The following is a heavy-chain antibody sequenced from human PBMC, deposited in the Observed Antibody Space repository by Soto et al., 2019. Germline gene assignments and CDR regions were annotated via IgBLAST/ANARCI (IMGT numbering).Heavy chain of an antibody. CDR3: AKEYSPIVVVPAAIGSFDY. V-gene: IGHV3-30*18. D-gene: IGHD2-2*01. CDR1: GFTFSSYG. Sequence: GGSLRLSCAASGFTFSSYGMHWVRQAPGKGLEWVAVISYDGSNKYYADSVKGRFTISRDNSKNTLYLQMNSLRAEDTAVYYCAKEYSPIVVVPAAIGSFDYGGQGTLVTVSS. CDR2: ISYDGSNK. J-gene: IGHJ4*02.